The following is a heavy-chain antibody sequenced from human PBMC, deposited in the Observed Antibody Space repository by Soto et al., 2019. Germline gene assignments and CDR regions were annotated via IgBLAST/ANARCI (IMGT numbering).Heavy chain of an antibody. CDR2: ISAYNGNI. Sequence: GASVKVSCKASAYTFTNYGISWVRQAPGQGLEWMGWISAYNGNINYAQKFRGRVTMTTDTSTSSAYLEVRSLRSDDTAVYYCARSGSSWKVSEFESWGRVTRVAVCS. CDR1: AYTFTNYG. D-gene: IGHD6-13*01. J-gene: IGHJ5*02. CDR3: ARSGSSWKVSEFES. V-gene: IGHV1-18*01.